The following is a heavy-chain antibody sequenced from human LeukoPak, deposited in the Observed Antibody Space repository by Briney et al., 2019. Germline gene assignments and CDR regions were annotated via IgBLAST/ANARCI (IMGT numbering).Heavy chain of an antibody. CDR2: INLNRGGT. J-gene: IGHJ4*02. D-gene: IGHD3-9*01. CDR1: GYTFTGYY. CDR3: ARRSRLRYFDWLFNLDY. V-gene: IGHV1-2*02. Sequence: ASVKVSCKASGYTFTGYYMHWVRQAPGQGLEWVGWINLNRGGTNYAQKFRGRVTMTKDQSISTAYMELTRLRSDDTAAYYCARRSRLRYFDWLFNLDYWGQGTLVTVSS.